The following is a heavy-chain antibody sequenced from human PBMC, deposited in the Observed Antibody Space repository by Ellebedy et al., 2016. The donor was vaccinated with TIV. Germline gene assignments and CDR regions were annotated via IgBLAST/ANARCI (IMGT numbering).Heavy chain of an antibody. D-gene: IGHD3-10*01. CDR3: ARDFYGFGSFGS. CDR2: IIPIFGTA. Sequence: AASVKVSCKASGGPFSNYAISWVRQAPGQGLEWMGGIIPIFGTANYAQKFQGRVTITADESTSTAYMELISLRSEDTAVYYCARDFYGFGSFGSWGQGTLVTVSS. V-gene: IGHV1-69*13. CDR1: GGPFSNYA. J-gene: IGHJ4*02.